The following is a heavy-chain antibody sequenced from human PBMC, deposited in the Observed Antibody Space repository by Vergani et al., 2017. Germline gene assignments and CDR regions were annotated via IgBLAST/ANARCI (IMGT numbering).Heavy chain of an antibody. D-gene: IGHD2-8*01. CDR3: AREGYCTNGVCFTLFDV. Sequence: QAQLQQWGAGLLKPSETLSLTCAIYGGSFNDYWRTWIRQPPGKGLEWFGEIRHDGITHYSPSLKSRVTISIDTSTHQFSLNLRSVTAADTAVYYCAREGYCTNGVCFTLFDVWGQGALVTVSS. V-gene: IGHV4-34*01. J-gene: IGHJ4*02. CDR1: GGSFNDYW. CDR2: IRHDGIT.